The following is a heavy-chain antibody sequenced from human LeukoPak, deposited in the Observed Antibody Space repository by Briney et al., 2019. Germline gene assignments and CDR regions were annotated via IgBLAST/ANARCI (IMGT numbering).Heavy chain of an antibody. Sequence: GGSLRLSCAASGFTFSSYAMSWVRQAPGKGLEWVSAISGSGDNTYSADSVRGRFTISRDNSKNTLYLQMNSLRAEDTAIYYCAKVSWANYFDYWGQGTLVTVSS. J-gene: IGHJ4*02. V-gene: IGHV3-23*01. CDR2: ISGSGDNT. CDR3: AKVSWANYFDY. CDR1: GFTFSSYA. D-gene: IGHD6-13*01.